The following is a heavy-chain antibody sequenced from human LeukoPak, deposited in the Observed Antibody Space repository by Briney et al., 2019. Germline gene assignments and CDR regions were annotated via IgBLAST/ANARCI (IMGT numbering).Heavy chain of an antibody. CDR2: IRYDGSNK. Sequence: GGPLRLSCAASGFTFSSYGMHWVRQAPGKGLEWVAFIRYDGSNKYYADSVKGRFTISRDNSKNTLYLQMNSLRAEDTAVYYCAKETRVCSSTSCILGAFDIWGQGTMVTVSS. V-gene: IGHV3-30*02. CDR3: AKETRVCSSTSCILGAFDI. J-gene: IGHJ3*02. CDR1: GFTFSSYG. D-gene: IGHD2-2*01.